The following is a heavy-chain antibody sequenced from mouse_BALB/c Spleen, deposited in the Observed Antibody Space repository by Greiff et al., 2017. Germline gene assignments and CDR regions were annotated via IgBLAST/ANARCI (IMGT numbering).Heavy chain of an antibody. CDR1: GFTFNTYA. V-gene: IGHV10-1*02. CDR3: VRDYYYGIYYAMDY. CDR2: IRSKSNNCAK. Sequence: EVQLVESGGGLVQPKGSLKLSCAASGFTFNTYAMNWVRQAPGKGLEWVARIRSKSNNCAKYYADSVKDRFTISRDDSQSMLYLQMNNLKTEDTAMYYCVRDYYYGIYYAMDYWGQGTSVTVSS. J-gene: IGHJ4*01. D-gene: IGHD1-1*01.